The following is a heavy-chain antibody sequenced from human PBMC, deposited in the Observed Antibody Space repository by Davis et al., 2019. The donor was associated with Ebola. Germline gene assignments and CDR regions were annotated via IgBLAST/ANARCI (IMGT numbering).Heavy chain of an antibody. CDR1: GGSISSYY. D-gene: IGHD3-16*01. J-gene: IGHJ4*02. V-gene: IGHV4-59*01. CDR3: ARRHKYGGYYFDY. CDR2: IYYSGST. Sequence: PSETLSLTCTVSGGSISSYYWSWIRQPPGKGLEWIGYIYYSGSTNYNPSLKSRVTISVDTSKNQFSLKLSSVTAADTAVYYCARRHKYGGYYFDYWGQGTLVTVSS.